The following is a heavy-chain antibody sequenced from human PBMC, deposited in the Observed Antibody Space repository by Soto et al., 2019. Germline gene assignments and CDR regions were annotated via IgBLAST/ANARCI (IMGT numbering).Heavy chain of an antibody. CDR2: ISDDGKIT. CDR1: GFTFSVYW. D-gene: IGHD2-2*01. Sequence: SLRLSCAASGFTFSVYWMHWVRQAPGKGLEWVSRISDDGKITTYADSVKDRFTISRDNAKDTLYLQLDNLRGDDTGLYYCIRGPRASSSGTGAYWGQGTQVTVSS. V-gene: IGHV3-74*01. CDR3: IRGPRASSSGTGAY. J-gene: IGHJ4*02.